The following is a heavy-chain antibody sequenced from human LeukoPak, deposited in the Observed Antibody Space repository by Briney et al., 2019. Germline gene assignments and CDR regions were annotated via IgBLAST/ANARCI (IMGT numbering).Heavy chain of an antibody. Sequence: SETLSLTCAVSGGSISSGGYSWSWIRQPPGKGLEWIGYIYYSGSTYYNPSLKSRVTISVDTSKNQFSLKLSSVTAADTAVYYCARWLKNWFDPWGQGTLVTVSS. CDR2: IYYSGST. D-gene: IGHD3-22*01. J-gene: IGHJ5*02. CDR3: ARWLKNWFDP. V-gene: IGHV4-30-4*07. CDR1: GGSISSGGYS.